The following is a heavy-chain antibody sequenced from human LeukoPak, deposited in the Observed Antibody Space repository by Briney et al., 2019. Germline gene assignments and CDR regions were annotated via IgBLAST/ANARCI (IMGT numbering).Heavy chain of an antibody. D-gene: IGHD6-19*01. CDR3: ARVFLYSSGWGLDY. V-gene: IGHV1-2*02. CDR1: GYTFTGYY. CDR2: INPNSGGT. J-gene: IGHJ4*02. Sequence: ASVKVSCKASGYTFTGYYMHWMRQAPGQGLEWMGWINPNSGGTNYAQKFQGRVTMTRDTSISTAYMELSRLRSDDTAVYYCARVFLYSSGWGLDYWGQGTLVTVSS.